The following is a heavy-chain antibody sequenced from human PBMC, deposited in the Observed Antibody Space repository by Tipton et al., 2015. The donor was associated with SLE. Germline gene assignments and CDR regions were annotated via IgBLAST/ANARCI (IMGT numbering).Heavy chain of an antibody. Sequence: SLRLSCAASGFTFSSYAMHWVRQAPGKGLEWVAVISYDGSNKYYADSVKGRFTISRDNSKNTLYLQMNSLRAEDTAVYYCARSSGWSYWYFDLWGRGTLVTVSS. D-gene: IGHD6-19*01. J-gene: IGHJ2*01. V-gene: IGHV3-30-3*01. CDR3: ARSSGWSYWYFDL. CDR2: ISYDGSNK. CDR1: GFTFSSYA.